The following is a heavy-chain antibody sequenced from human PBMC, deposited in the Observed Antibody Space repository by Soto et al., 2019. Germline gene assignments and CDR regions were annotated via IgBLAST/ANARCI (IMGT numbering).Heavy chain of an antibody. CDR3: ARDLGGGYEDY. D-gene: IGHD2-15*01. J-gene: IGHJ4*02. V-gene: IGHV3-30-3*01. CDR1: GFTFGSYA. CDR2: ISYDGSNK. Sequence: GGSLRLSCAASGFTFGSYAMHWVRQAPGKGLEWVAVISYDGSNKYYADSVKGRFTISRDNSKNTLYLQMNSLRAEDTAVYYCARDLGGGYEDYWGQGTLVTVSS.